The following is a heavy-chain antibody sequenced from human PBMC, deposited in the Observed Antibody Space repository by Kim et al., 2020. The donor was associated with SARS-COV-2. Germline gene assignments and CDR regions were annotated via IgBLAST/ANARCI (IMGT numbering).Heavy chain of an antibody. V-gene: IGHV3-21*01. D-gene: IGHD5-12*01. CDR1: GFTFSSYS. CDR3: ARDLHVDIVATIQWGRGWFRDAFDI. J-gene: IGHJ3*02. CDR2: ISSSSSYI. Sequence: GGSLRLSCAASGFTFSSYSMNWVRQAPGKGLEWVSSISSSSSYIYYADSVKGRFTISRDNAKNSLYLQMNSQRAEDTAVYYCARDLHVDIVATIQWGRGWFRDAFDIWGQGTMVTVSS.